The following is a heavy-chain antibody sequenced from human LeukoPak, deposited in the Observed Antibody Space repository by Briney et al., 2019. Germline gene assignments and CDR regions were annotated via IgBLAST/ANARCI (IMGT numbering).Heavy chain of an antibody. Sequence: GGSLRLSCAASGFTFSSYSMNWVRQAPGKGLEWVSYISSSSSTIYYADSVKGRFTISRDNSKNTLYLQMNSLRAEDTAVYYCAKDRIPRELPYDYWGQGTLVTVSS. CDR3: AKDRIPRELPYDY. D-gene: IGHD1-26*01. J-gene: IGHJ4*02. V-gene: IGHV3-48*01. CDR2: ISSSSSTI. CDR1: GFTFSSYS.